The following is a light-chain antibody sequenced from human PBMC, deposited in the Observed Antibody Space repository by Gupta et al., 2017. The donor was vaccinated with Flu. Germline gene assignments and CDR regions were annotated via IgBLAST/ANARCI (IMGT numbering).Light chain of an antibody. V-gene: IGLV2-14*01. J-gene: IGLJ1*01. CDR1: SSDVGGSNY. CDR3: SSYTSSSTFYV. CDR2: DVS. Sequence: QSALTQPASVSGSPGQSIPISCTGTSSDVGGSNYVPWYQPHPGKAPKLRIYDVSNRPSGVSSRFSGSKSGNTASLTIAGLQAEDETDYYCSSYTSSSTFYVFGTGTKVTVL.